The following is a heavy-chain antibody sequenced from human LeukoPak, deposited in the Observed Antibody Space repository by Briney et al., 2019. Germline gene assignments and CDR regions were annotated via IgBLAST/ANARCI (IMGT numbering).Heavy chain of an antibody. CDR3: ARAYYDSSAFDY. CDR1: GYTFINYG. V-gene: IGHV1-18*01. CDR2: ISTYNGNT. D-gene: IGHD3-22*01. Sequence: ASVKVSCKASGYTFINYGISWVRQAPGQGLEWMGWISTYNGNTNYAQKLQGRVTITTDTSTSTAYMELRSLRSDDTAVYYCARAYYDSSAFDYWGQGTLVTVSS. J-gene: IGHJ4*02.